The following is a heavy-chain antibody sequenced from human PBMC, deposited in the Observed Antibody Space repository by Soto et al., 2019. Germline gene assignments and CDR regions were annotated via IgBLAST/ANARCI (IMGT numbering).Heavy chain of an antibody. V-gene: IGHV4-61*03. J-gene: IGHJ6*02. CDR3: DYGSGTYYKNYFFYAMDV. Sequence: SETLSLTCIVSGDSVTSGSYYWTWLRQPPGKGLEWIGYISYTGRTKYNPSLQSRVTISVDTSKNDFSLNLSSVTAADTAVYFCDYGSGTYYKNYFFYAMDVWGQGTTVTVSS. CDR1: GDSVTSGSYY. D-gene: IGHD3-10*01. CDR2: ISYTGRT.